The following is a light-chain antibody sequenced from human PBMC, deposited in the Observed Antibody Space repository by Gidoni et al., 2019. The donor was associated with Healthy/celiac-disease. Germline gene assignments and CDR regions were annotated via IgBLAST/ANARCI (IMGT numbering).Light chain of an antibody. CDR1: QSVSSSY. J-gene: IGKJ4*01. Sequence: DNVLTQSPGTLSLSPGERATLSCRASQSVSSSYLACYQQKPGQAPRLLIYGASSRATGIPDRFSGSGSGTYFTLTISILEPEDFAVYYCQQYGSSPFFGGXTKVEIK. CDR3: QQYGSSPF. V-gene: IGKV3-20*01. CDR2: GAS.